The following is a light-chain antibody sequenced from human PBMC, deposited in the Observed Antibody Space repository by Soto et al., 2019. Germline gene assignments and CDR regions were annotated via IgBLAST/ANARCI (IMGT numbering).Light chain of an antibody. J-gene: IGKJ1*01. CDR2: AAS. V-gene: IGKV1-6*01. Sequence: AIQMTQSPSSLSASVGARVTITCRASQAIRNDLGWYQQKSGKAPNLLIYAASSLVDGAPSRFSGSGSGTDFTLTISNLQPEDVVTYYCLQDYNFPWTFGQGTKVDIK. CDR1: QAIRND. CDR3: LQDYNFPWT.